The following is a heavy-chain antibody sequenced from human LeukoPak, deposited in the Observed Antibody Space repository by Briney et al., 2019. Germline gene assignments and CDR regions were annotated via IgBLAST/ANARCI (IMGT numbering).Heavy chain of an antibody. J-gene: IGHJ4*02. V-gene: IGHV3-23*01. CDR1: GFTFSSYA. CDR3: AKGGSWFYFDY. Sequence: GGSLRLSCAASGFTFSSYAMSWVRQVPGKGLEWVSVISGSGDNTYYADSVKGRFTISRDNSKNTLYLQMDSLRAEDTAVYYCAKGGSWFYFDYWGQGTLVTVSS. D-gene: IGHD3-9*01. CDR2: ISGSGDNT.